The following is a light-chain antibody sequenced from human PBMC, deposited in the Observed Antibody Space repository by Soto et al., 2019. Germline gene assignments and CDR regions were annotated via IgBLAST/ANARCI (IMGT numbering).Light chain of an antibody. V-gene: IGKV1-39*01. CDR2: AAS. Sequence: DIQMTQSPSSLSASVGDRVTITCRASESISNNLNWYQQKPGKAPKLLIYAASTLQSGVPSRFSGGGSGTDFTLTIGSLQPEDFTTYYCQQTYRTPRGAFGQGTKVEIK. J-gene: IGKJ1*01. CDR1: ESISNN. CDR3: QQTYRTPRGA.